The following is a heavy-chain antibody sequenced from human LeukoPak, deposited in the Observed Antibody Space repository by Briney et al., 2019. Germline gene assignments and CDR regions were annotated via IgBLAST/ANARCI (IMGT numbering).Heavy chain of an antibody. CDR1: GGSVSSSSYY. CDR2: IYYSGNT. V-gene: IGHV4-39*02. D-gene: IGHD5-12*01. Sequence: SETLSLTCTVSGGSVSSSSYYWGWIRQPPGKGLEWIGNIYYSGNTYYNPSLKSRVTISVDTSKNHFSLKLTSVAAADTAVYYCARVYSGYDYPFDFWGQGTLVSVSS. J-gene: IGHJ4*02. CDR3: ARVYSGYDYPFDF.